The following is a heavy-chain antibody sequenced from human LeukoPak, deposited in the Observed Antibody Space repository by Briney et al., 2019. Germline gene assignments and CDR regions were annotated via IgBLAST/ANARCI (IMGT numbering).Heavy chain of an antibody. CDR1: GFTFSSYE. CDR2: ISSSGSTI. Sequence: PGGSLRLSCAASGFTFSSYEMNWVRQAPGKGLEWVSYISSSGSTIYYADSVKGRLTISRDNAKNSLYLQMNSLRAEDTAVYYCARDGRWINYYDGSSPVWGQGTLVTVSS. D-gene: IGHD3-22*01. V-gene: IGHV3-48*03. J-gene: IGHJ4*02. CDR3: ARDGRWINYYDGSSPV.